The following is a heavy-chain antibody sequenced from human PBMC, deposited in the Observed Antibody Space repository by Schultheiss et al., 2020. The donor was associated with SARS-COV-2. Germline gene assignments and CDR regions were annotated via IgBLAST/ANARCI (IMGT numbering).Heavy chain of an antibody. CDR2: MWYDGSNE. D-gene: IGHD6-13*01. Sequence: GESLKISCAASGFTFSSYGMHWVRQAPGKGLEWVAAMWYDGSNEYHADSLKGRFAISRDNSKGTLYLQMNSLRDEDTAVYYCARGSRFLSSWYQWVYYYGMDVWGQGTTVTVSS. CDR3: ARGSRFLSSWYQWVYYYGMDV. J-gene: IGHJ6*02. CDR1: GFTFSSYG. V-gene: IGHV3-33*01.